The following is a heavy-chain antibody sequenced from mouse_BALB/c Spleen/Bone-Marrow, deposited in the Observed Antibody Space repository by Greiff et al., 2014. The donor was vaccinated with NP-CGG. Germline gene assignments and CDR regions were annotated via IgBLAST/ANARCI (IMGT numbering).Heavy chain of an antibody. V-gene: IGHV14-3*02. CDR1: GFNIKDTY. CDR2: IDPANGNT. CDR3: ASYYYGSAWFAY. J-gene: IGHJ3*01. Sequence: EVQLQESGAELVKPGASVKLSRTASGFNIKDTYMHWVKQRPEQGLEWIGRIDPANGNTKYDPKFQGKATITADTSSNTAYLQLSSLTSEDTAVYYCASYYYGSAWFAYWGQGALVTVSA. D-gene: IGHD1-1*01.